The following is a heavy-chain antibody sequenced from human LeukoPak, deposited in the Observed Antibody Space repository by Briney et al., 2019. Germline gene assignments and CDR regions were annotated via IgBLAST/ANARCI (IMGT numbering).Heavy chain of an antibody. CDR2: IYSSGGT. J-gene: IGHJ4*02. CDR3: ARVSGYYGVGSYYFDS. Sequence: LSETLSLTCAVSGGSINSGDYYWSWIRQPPGKGLEWIGYIYSSGGTYYNPSLKSRVAIFVDTSKKRFSLKLNSVTAADAAVYYCARVSGYYGVGSYYFDSWGQGILVSVSS. V-gene: IGHV4-30-4*08. D-gene: IGHD3-10*01. CDR1: GGSINSGDYY.